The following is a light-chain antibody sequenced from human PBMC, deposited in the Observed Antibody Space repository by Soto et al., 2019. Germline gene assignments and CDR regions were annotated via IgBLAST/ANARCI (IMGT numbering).Light chain of an antibody. Sequence: DIVMAQSPDSLAVSLGERATINCKSSRSVFYSSNEKNYLAWYQQRPGHSPTLLLYWASTRESGVPDRFSGSGSGTDFTLTISRLEPEDFAVYYCQQYGSSPRTFGQGTKVDIK. CDR3: QQYGSSPRT. V-gene: IGKV4-1*01. J-gene: IGKJ1*01. CDR1: RSVFYSSNEKNY. CDR2: WAS.